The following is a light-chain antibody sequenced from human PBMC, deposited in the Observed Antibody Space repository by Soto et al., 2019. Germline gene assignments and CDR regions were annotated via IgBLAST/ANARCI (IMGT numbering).Light chain of an antibody. V-gene: IGLV2-14*01. Sequence: QSVLTQPASVSGSPGQSITISCTGTSSDVGANNFVSWYQQHPGKAPKLLIYGVTNRPSGVSNRFSGSKSGNTASLSISGLQADDDGDYYCSSYANTYNLVFGGGTKLTVL. CDR2: GVT. CDR3: SSYANTYNLV. J-gene: IGLJ3*02. CDR1: SSDVGANNF.